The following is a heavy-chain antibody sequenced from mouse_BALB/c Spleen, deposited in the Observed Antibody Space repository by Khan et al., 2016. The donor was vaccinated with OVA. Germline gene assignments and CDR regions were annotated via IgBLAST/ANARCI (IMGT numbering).Heavy chain of an antibody. V-gene: IGHV5-6*01. J-gene: IGHJ3*01. CDR3: ASHLTGSFAY. CDR1: GFTFSSYG. Sequence: EVELVESGGDLVKPGRSLKLSCAASGFTFSSYGMSWVRQTPDKRLEWVATISSAGDYTYYPDNVKGRFTISRDNAKNTLYLQMSSLRSEDTAMFDCASHLTGSFAYWGQGTLVTVSA. CDR2: ISSAGDYT. D-gene: IGHD4-1*01.